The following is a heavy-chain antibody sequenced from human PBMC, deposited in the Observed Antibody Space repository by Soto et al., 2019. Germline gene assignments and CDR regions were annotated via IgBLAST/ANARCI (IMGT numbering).Heavy chain of an antibody. CDR1: GFTFSSYS. CDR2: ISSSSSYI. CDR3: ARDGRDIVLMVYADY. J-gene: IGHJ4*02. D-gene: IGHD2-8*01. Sequence: PGGSLRLSCAASGFTFSSYSMNWVRQAPGKGLEWVSPISSSSSYIYYADSVKGRFTISRDNAKNSLYLQMNSLRAEDTAVYYCARDGRDIVLMVYADYWGQGTLVTVSS. V-gene: IGHV3-21*01.